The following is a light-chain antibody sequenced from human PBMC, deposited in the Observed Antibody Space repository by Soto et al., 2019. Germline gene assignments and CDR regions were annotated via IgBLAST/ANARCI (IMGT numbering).Light chain of an antibody. CDR2: SAS. J-gene: IGKJ4*01. CDR3: QQRNVHQLA. CDR1: QAMSTY. V-gene: IGKV1-9*01. Sequence: DIQLTQSPSFLSAFVGDTVTITCRASQAMSTYLAWYQQKPRKDPKLLIRSASTLQCGVPPGFSGGGSGTVFTLTISTLQPEDSGIYYCQQRNVHQLAFGGGTNVEIK.